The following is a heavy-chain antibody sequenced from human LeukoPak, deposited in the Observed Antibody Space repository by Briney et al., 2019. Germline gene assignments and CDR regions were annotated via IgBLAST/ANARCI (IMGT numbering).Heavy chain of an antibody. CDR1: GYTFTSYY. V-gene: IGHV1-46*01. CDR3: ARSNLPYSARYFDY. CDR2: INPSGGST. Sequence: GASVKVSCKASGYTFTSYYMNWVRQAPGQGLEWMRIINPSGGSTSYSQKFQGRVTMTTDTSISTAYMELSRLRSDDTAVYYCARSNLPYSARYFDYWGQGTLVTVSS. J-gene: IGHJ4*02. D-gene: IGHD2-15*01.